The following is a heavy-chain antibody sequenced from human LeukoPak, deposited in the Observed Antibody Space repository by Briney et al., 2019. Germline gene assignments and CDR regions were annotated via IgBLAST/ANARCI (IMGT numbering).Heavy chain of an antibody. CDR3: ARDPVSSSWYLGYYYYYYMDV. J-gene: IGHJ6*03. Sequence: ASVKVSCKASGYTFTDYYMHWVRQAPGQGLEWMGWINPNSGGTNYAQKFQGRVTMTRDTSISTAYMELSRLRSDDTAVYYCARDPVSSSWYLGYYYYYYMDVWGKGTTVTVSS. CDR2: INPNSGGT. V-gene: IGHV1-2*02. CDR1: GYTFTDYY. D-gene: IGHD6-13*01.